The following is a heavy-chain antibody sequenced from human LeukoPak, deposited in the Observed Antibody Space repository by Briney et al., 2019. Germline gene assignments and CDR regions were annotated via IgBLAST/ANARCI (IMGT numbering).Heavy chain of an antibody. D-gene: IGHD6-6*01. Sequence: SETLSLTCTVSGGSISSYYWSWIRQPPGKGLEWIGYIYYSGSTNYSPSLKSRVTISVDTSKNQFALKLSSVTAADTAVYYCARDRYSSSSKWYFDLWGRGTLVTVSS. J-gene: IGHJ2*01. CDR1: GGSISSYY. V-gene: IGHV4-59*12. CDR3: ARDRYSSSSKWYFDL. CDR2: IYYSGST.